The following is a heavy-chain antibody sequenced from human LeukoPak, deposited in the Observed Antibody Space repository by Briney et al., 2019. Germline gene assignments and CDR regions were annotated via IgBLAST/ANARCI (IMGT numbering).Heavy chain of an antibody. Sequence: GGSLRLSCAASGFTFSSYWMHWVRQAPGKGLEWVAVISYDGSNKYYADSVKGRFTISRDNSKNTLYLQMNSLRAEDTAVYYCAREGAAWFDPWGQGTLVTVSS. J-gene: IGHJ5*02. V-gene: IGHV3-30*03. CDR2: ISYDGSNK. D-gene: IGHD3-16*01. CDR1: GFTFSSYW. CDR3: AREGAAWFDP.